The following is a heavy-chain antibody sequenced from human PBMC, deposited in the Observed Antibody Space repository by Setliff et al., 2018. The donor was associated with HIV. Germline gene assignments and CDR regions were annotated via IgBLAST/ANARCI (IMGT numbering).Heavy chain of an antibody. J-gene: IGHJ4*02. CDR1: GFSFTSYY. CDR3: ARLRLYNSALEY. D-gene: IGHD3-22*01. V-gene: IGHV3-66*02. Sequence: GESLKISCAASGFSFTSYYMSWVRQAPGKGLEWVSTIYSDGNTYHADSVKGRFTLSRDSSKNTLYLQMDSLRPEDTAVYYCARLRLYNSALEYWGQGTLVTVSS. CDR2: IYSDGNT.